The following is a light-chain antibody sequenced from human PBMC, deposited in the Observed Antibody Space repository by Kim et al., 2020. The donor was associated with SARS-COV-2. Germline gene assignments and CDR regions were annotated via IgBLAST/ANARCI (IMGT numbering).Light chain of an antibody. V-gene: IGKV3-15*01. CDR2: GAS. Sequence: VSPGESATLSCRASQSVSSNLAWYQRKPGQAPRLLIYGASTRATGIPARFSGSGSGTEFTLTISSLQSEDFAVYYCQQYNNWPLTFGGGTKVDIK. CDR3: QQYNNWPLT. CDR1: QSVSSN. J-gene: IGKJ4*01.